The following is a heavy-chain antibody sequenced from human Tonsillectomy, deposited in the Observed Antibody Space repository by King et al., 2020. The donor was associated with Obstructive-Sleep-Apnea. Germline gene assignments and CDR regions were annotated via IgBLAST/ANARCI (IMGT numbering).Heavy chain of an antibody. J-gene: IGHJ3*02. V-gene: IGHV5-51*01. Sequence: VQLVQSGAEVKKPGESLKISCKGSGYSFTSYWIGWVRQTPGKGLEWMGIIYPVDSDTRYSASFQGQVTISGDKSINTAYLHWSRLKASDTAMYYCARSMSGHSIAAAGSRKDDAFDIWGQGTMVTVSS. D-gene: IGHD6-13*01. CDR1: GYSFTSYW. CDR2: IYPVDSDT. CDR3: ARSMSGHSIAAAGSRKDDAFDI.